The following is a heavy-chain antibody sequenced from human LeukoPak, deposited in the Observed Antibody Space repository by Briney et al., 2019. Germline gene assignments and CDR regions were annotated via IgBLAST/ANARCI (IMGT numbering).Heavy chain of an antibody. J-gene: IGHJ4*02. CDR3: AKSAIPYYYGSGSYYNGPFDY. CDR1: GFTFDDYA. D-gene: IGHD3-10*01. V-gene: IGHV3-9*01. CDR2: ISWNSGSI. Sequence: GGSLRLSCAASGFTFDDYAMHWVRQAPGKGLEWVSGISWNSGSIGYADSVKGRFTISRDNAKNSLYLQMNSLRAEDTALYYCAKSAIPYYYGSGSYYNGPFDYWGQGTLVTVSS.